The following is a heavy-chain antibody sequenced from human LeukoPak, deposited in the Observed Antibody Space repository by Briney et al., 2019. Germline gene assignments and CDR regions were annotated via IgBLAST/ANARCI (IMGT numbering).Heavy chain of an antibody. J-gene: IGHJ6*02. D-gene: IGHD1-26*01. CDR3: AKDVRVGGGGMDV. CDR2: ISDSGANK. CDR1: GFTFSTYA. Sequence: PGRSLRLSCAASGFTFSTYAINWVRQAPGKGLEWVSLISDSGANKHYAASVKGRFTISRDNSKNTLSLQMNSLRPEDTAVYYCAKDVRVGGGGMDVWGQGTPVTVSS. V-gene: IGHV3-23*01.